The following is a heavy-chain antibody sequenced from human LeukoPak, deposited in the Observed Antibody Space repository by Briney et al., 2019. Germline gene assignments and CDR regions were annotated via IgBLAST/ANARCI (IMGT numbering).Heavy chain of an antibody. V-gene: IGHV3-23*01. CDR1: GFTFSSYA. CDR2: ISGSGGST. Sequence: GGSLRLSCAASGFTFSSYAMGWVRQAPGKGLEWVSAISGSGGSTYYADSVKGRFTISRDNSKNTLYLQMNSLRAEDTAVYYCARHTLPVGAKYGSFFDYRGQGTLVTVSS. D-gene: IGHD1-26*01. CDR3: ARHTLPVGAKYGSFFDY. J-gene: IGHJ4*02.